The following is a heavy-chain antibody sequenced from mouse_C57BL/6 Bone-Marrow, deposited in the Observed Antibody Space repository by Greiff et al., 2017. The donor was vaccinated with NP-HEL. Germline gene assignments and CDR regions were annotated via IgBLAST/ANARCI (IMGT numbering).Heavy chain of an antibody. CDR3: ARLED. CDR1: GFTFSDYY. V-gene: IGHV5-12*01. J-gene: IGHJ3*01. CDR2: ISNGGDST. Sequence: EVKLVESGGGLVQPGGSLKLSCAASGFTFSDYYMYWVRQTPEKRLEWVAYISNGGDSTYYPDTVKGRFTISRDNAKNTLYLQMSRLKSEDTAMYYCARLEDWGQGTLVTVSA.